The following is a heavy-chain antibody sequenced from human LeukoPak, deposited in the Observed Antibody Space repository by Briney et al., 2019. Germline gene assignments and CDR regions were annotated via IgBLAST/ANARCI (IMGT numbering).Heavy chain of an antibody. CDR2: IYYSGST. CDR3: ARGALRTTNYYYYYGMDV. D-gene: IGHD1-1*01. J-gene: IGHJ6*02. CDR1: GASISSYY. Sequence: SETLSLTCTVSGASISSYYWSWIRQPPGKGLEWIGYIYYSGSTNYNPSLKSRVTISVDTSKNQFSLKLSSVTAADTAVYYCARGALRTTNYYYYYGMDVWGQGTTVTVSS. V-gene: IGHV4-59*01.